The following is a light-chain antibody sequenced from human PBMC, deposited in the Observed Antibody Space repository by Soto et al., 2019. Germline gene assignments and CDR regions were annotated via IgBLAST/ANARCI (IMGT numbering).Light chain of an antibody. CDR1: QSVLHPNGNTY. CDR2: LGF. V-gene: IGKV2-28*01. J-gene: IGKJ1*01. CDR3: MQAQQTPT. Sequence: EIVMTQSPPSLSVIPGEPASLSCRSSQSVLHPNGNTYLDWYLQKPGQSPQLLIYLGFYRASGVSDRFIGSGTGTDFTLKISRVEAEDVGVYYCMQAQQTPTFGQGTKQEIQ.